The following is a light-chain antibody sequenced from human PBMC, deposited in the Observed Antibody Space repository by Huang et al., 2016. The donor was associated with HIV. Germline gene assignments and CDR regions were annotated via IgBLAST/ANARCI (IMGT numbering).Light chain of an antibody. Sequence: ELVLTHSPATLSVSPGERASLSCRASQSVGSDVAWYQQRPGQAPRLLIYGAATRATGSPARCSGSGSGTEFTLTISSLQSEDFAVYNCQQYNKWPRTCGQGTKVEIK. CDR1: QSVGSD. V-gene: IGKV3-15*01. CDR2: GAA. CDR3: QQYNKWPRT. J-gene: IGKJ1*01.